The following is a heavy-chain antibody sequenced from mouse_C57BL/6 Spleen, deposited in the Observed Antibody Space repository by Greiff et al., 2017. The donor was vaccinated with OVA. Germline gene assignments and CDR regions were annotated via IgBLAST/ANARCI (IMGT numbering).Heavy chain of an antibody. CDR2: IYPGDGDT. CDR1: GYAFSSYW. D-gene: IGHD2-5*01. Sequence: QVQLQQSRAELVKPGASVKISCKASGYAFSSYWMNWVKQRPGKGLEWIGQIYPGDGDTNYNGKFKGKATLTADKSSSTAYMQLSSLTSEDSAVYFCARYYSNYYAMDYWGQGTSVTVSS. V-gene: IGHV1-80*01. J-gene: IGHJ4*01. CDR3: ARYYSNYYAMDY.